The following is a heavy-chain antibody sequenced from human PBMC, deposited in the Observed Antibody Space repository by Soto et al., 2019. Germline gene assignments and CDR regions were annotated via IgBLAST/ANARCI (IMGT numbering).Heavy chain of an antibody. CDR1: GGTFSSYA. V-gene: IGHV1-69*13. CDR3: ARASSVALPGNWFDP. J-gene: IGHJ5*02. Sequence: SVKVSCKACGGTFSSYAISWVRQAPGQGLEWMGGIIPIFGTANYAQKFQGRVTITADESTSTAYMELSSLRSEDTAVYYCARASSVALPGNWFDPWGQGTLVTVSS. D-gene: IGHD6-19*01. CDR2: IIPIFGTA.